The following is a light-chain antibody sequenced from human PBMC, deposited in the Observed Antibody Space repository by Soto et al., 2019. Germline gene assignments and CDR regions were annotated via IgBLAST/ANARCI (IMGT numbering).Light chain of an antibody. Sequence: QSALTQPPSASGSPGQSVTISCTGTSSDVGDYNYVSWYQQHPGKAPKLLIYDVTKRPSGVPDRFSGSKSGYTASLTVSGLQTEDEAVYYCSSYAGSSSVVFGGGTKLTVL. J-gene: IGLJ2*01. CDR1: SSDVGDYNY. CDR3: SSYAGSSSVV. CDR2: DVT. V-gene: IGLV2-8*01.